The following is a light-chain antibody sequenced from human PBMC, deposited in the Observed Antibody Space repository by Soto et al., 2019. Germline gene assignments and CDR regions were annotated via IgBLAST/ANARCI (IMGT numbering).Light chain of an antibody. J-gene: IGKJ5*01. V-gene: IGKV3-15*01. CDR1: QSVSNN. Sequence: EIVMTQSPATLSVSPGGRATLSCRASQSVSNNLAWYQQKPGQAPRLLIFDASTRATGIPVRFSVTGSGTEFTLTISSLQYEDFGLYYCQQYNNWPPVTFGQGTRLEIK. CDR2: DAS. CDR3: QQYNNWPPVT.